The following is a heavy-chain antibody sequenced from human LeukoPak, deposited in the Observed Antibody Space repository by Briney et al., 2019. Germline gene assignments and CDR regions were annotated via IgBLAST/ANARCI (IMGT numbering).Heavy chain of an antibody. CDR3: ARTYYDSSGYYQGEFDH. Sequence: GGSLRLSCAASGFTFSSYSMNWVRQAPGKWLEWVSSITSSSSYIYYADSVKGRFTISRDNAKNSLYLQMNSLRAEDTAVYYRARTYYDSSGYYQGEFDHWGQGTLVTVSS. V-gene: IGHV3-21*01. J-gene: IGHJ4*02. CDR1: GFTFSSYS. D-gene: IGHD3-22*01. CDR2: ITSSSSYI.